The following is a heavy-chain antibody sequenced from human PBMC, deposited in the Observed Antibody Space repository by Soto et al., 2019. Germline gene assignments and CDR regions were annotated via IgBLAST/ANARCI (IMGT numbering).Heavy chain of an antibody. J-gene: IGHJ2*01. D-gene: IGHD3-10*01. Sequence: QLQLQESGPGLVKPSETLSLTCTVSGGSISSSSYYWGWIRQPPGKGLEWIGSIYYSGSTYYNPSLKSRVTISVDTSKNQFSLKLSSVTAADTAVYYCARQFREGLWFGELSGWYFDLWGRGTLVTVSS. V-gene: IGHV4-39*01. CDR2: IYYSGST. CDR3: ARQFREGLWFGELSGWYFDL. CDR1: GGSISSSSYY.